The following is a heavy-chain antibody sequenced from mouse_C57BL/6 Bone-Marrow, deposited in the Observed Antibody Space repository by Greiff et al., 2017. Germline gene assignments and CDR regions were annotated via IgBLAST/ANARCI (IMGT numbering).Heavy chain of an antibody. CDR1: GYTFTSYW. V-gene: IGHV1-50*01. Sequence: QVQLQQPGAELVKPGASVKLSCKASGYTFTSYWMQWVKQRPGQGLEWIGEIDPSDSYTNYNQKFKGKATLTVDTSSSPAYMQLSSLTSEDSAVYYCARGITTWGQGTLVTVSA. CDR3: ARGITT. J-gene: IGHJ3*02. CDR2: IDPSDSYT. D-gene: IGHD1-1*01.